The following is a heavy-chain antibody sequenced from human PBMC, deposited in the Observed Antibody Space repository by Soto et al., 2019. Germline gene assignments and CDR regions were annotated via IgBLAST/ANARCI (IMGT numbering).Heavy chain of an antibody. J-gene: IGHJ4*02. V-gene: IGHV3-74*01. CDR2: VSFDGSAT. Sequence: EVQLVESGGGLVQSGGSLRLSCAASGFTFSSDWMHWVRQAPGKGLVWVSRVSFDGSATNYADSVKGRFTISRDNAKNTLFLQMHSLRAEDTAVYYCAKGRRGAYYFDYWGQGTLVTVSS. CDR3: AKGRRGAYYFDY. D-gene: IGHD1-26*01. CDR1: GFTFSSDW.